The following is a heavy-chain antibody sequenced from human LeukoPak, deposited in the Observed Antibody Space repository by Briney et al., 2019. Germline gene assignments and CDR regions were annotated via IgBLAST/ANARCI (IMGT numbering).Heavy chain of an antibody. CDR1: GYTFTGYY. CDR2: INPNSGGT. Sequence: VASVKVSCKASGYTFTGYYMHWVRQAPGQGLEWMGWINPNSGGTNYAQKFQGRVTMTRDTSISTAYMELSRLRSDDTAVYYCARGATVGGMYYYYYMDVWGKGTTVTVSS. CDR3: ARGATVGGMYYYYYMDV. V-gene: IGHV1-2*02. D-gene: IGHD3-10*01. J-gene: IGHJ6*03.